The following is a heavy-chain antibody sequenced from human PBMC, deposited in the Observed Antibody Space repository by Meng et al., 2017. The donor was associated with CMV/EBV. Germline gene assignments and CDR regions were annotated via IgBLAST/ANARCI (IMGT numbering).Heavy chain of an antibody. V-gene: IGHV1-18*01. J-gene: IGHJ4*02. CDR1: GYTFNSYD. CDR2: LSPYSGYT. D-gene: IGHD1-26*01. CDR3: ARGIVGATVNFDY. Sequence: ASVKVSCKAFGYTFNSYDITWVRQAPGQGLEWMGWLSPYSGYTNYAQRLQGRVTMTTDTSASTAYMELRSLRSDDTAVYYCARGIVGATVNFDYWGQGTLVTVSS.